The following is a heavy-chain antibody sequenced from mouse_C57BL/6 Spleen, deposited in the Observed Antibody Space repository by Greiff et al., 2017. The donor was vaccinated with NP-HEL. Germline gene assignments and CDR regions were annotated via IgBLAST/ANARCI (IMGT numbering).Heavy chain of an antibody. CDR2: ISYDGSN. J-gene: IGHJ2*01. D-gene: IGHD1-1*01. CDR3: AREDYGSRDD. CDR1: GYSITSGYY. Sequence: EVQLQESGPGLVKPSQSLSLTCSVTGYSITSGYYWNWIRQFPGNKLEWMGYISYDGSNNYNPSLKNRISITRETSKNQFFLKLNSLTTEDTATYYGAREDYGSRDDWGQGTTLTVAS. V-gene: IGHV3-6*01.